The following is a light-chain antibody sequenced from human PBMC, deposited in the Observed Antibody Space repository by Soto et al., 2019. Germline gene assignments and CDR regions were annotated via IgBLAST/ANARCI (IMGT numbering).Light chain of an antibody. CDR1: QSVSSSY. CDR3: QQYNNWPPFT. CDR2: ATS. Sequence: ELVLTQSPGTLSLSPGERATLSCRASQSVSSSYLAWYQQKPGQAPRLLIYATSARATGIPARFSGSGSGTEFTLPISSLQSEDFAAYYCQQYNNWPPFTFGQGTRLEIK. V-gene: IGKV3D-15*01. J-gene: IGKJ5*01.